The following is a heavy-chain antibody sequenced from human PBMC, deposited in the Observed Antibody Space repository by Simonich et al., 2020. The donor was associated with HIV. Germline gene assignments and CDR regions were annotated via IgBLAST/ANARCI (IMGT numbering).Heavy chain of an antibody. CDR3: ARDGRLTGTLFDY. V-gene: IGHV3-48*03. J-gene: IGHJ4*02. D-gene: IGHD1-1*01. Sequence: EVQLVESGGGLVQPGGSLRLSCEASGFSFSSYEMNWVRQAPGNGLEWISFISSSGSTIYYADSVKGRFIISRDNAENSLYLQMNSLRAEDTAFYYCARDGRLTGTLFDYWGQGTLVTVSS. CDR1: GFSFSSYE. CDR2: ISSSGSTI.